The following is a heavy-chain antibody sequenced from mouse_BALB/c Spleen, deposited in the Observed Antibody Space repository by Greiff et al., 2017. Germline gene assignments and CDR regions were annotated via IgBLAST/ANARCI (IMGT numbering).Heavy chain of an antibody. V-gene: IGHV1-7*01. J-gene: IGHJ3*01. CDR1: GYTFTSYW. CDR2: INPSTGYT. CDR3: ARPYYRSFAY. Sequence: VQLQQSGAELAKPGASVKMSCKASGYTFTSYWMHWVKQRPGQGLEWIGYINPSTGYTEYNQKFKDKATLTADKSSSTAYMQLSSLTSEDSAVYYCARPYYRSFAYWGQGTLVTVSA. D-gene: IGHD2-14*01.